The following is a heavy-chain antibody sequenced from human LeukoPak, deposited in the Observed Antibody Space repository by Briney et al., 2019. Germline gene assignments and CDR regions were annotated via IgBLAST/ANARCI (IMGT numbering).Heavy chain of an antibody. D-gene: IGHD3-10*01. CDR3: ARGASGIGGIRFDP. CDR1: GFTVSGNY. J-gene: IGHJ5*02. CDR2: INTGGFTI. Sequence: GGSLRLSCAASGFTVSGNYMSWVRQAPGKGLEWVSYINTGGFTIYYADSVKGRFTISRDNAKNSLYLQMNSLRAEDAAVYYCARGASGIGGIRFDPWGQGTLVTVSS. V-gene: IGHV3-11*04.